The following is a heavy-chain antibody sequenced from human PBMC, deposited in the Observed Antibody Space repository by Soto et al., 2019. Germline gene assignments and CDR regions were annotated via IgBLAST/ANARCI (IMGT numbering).Heavy chain of an antibody. V-gene: IGHV3-21*01. CDR1: GFTFSSYS. J-gene: IGHJ6*02. D-gene: IGHD3-9*01. CDR2: ISSSSSYI. Sequence: GGSLRLSCAASGFTFSSYSMNWVRQAPGKGLEWVSSISSSSSYIYYADSVKGRFTISRDNAKNSLYLQMNSLRAEDTAVYYCAREFFDRSGYYYYYGMDVWGQGTTVTVSS. CDR3: AREFFDRSGYYYYYGMDV.